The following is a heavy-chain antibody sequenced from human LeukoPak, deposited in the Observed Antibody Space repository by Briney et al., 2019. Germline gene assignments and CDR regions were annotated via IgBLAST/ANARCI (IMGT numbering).Heavy chain of an antibody. D-gene: IGHD2-2*01. V-gene: IGHV4-61*02. CDR1: GGSISSGSYY. J-gene: IGHJ6*03. CDR3: ARGQPYYYYYYMDV. Sequence: SQTLSLTCTVSGGSISSGSYYWSWIRQPAGKGLEWIGRIYTSGSTNYNPSLKSRVTISVDTSKNQFSLKLSSVTAAGTAVYYCARGQPYYYYYYMDVWGKGTTVTVSS. CDR2: IYTSGST.